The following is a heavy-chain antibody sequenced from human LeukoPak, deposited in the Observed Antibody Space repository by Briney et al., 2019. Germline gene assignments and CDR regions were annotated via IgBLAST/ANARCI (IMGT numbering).Heavy chain of an antibody. Sequence: ASVKVSCKASGYTFTSYDINWVRQATGQGVEWMGGMNPNSGDTGYAQKFQGRVTMTRNTSISTAYMELSSLRSEDTAVYYCARGVPRYCRSPGRAAASICGVYWGQGTLVTVSS. CDR1: GYTFTSYD. CDR3: ARGVPRYCRSPGRAAASICGVY. V-gene: IGHV1-8*01. CDR2: MNPNSGDT. J-gene: IGHJ4*02. D-gene: IGHD2-2*01.